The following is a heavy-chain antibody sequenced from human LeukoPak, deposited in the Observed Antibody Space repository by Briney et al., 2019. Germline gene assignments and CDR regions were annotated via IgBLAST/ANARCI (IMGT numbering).Heavy chain of an antibody. D-gene: IGHD4-23*01. CDR3: ARRWFFDY. CDR2: ISYDENDK. J-gene: IGHJ4*02. V-gene: IGHV3-30*04. Sequence: GGSLRLSCAASGFTFSSYAMHWVRQAPGKGLEWVAVISYDENDKYYADSVKGRFTISRDNSKNTLYLQMNSLRVEDTAVYYCARRWFFDYWGQGTLVTVSS. CDR1: GFTFSSYA.